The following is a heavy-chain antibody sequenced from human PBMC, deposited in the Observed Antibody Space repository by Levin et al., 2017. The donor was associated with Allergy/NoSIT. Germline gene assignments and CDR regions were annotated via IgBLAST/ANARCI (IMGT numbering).Heavy chain of an antibody. Sequence: KSSETLSLTCAVYGGSFSGYYWSWIRQPPGKGLEWIGEINHSGSTNYNPSLKSRVTISVDTSKNQFSLKLSSVTAADTAVYYCARGFYYGWFDPWGQGTLVTVSS. CDR1: GGSFSGYY. CDR2: INHSGST. V-gene: IGHV4-34*01. D-gene: IGHD3-10*01. CDR3: ARGFYYGWFDP. J-gene: IGHJ5*02.